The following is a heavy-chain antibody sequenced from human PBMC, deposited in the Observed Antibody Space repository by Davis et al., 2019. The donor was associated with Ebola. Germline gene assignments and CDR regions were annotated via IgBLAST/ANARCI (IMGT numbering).Heavy chain of an antibody. D-gene: IGHD3-10*01. Sequence: GESLKISCAASGFTFSSYAMSWVRQAPGKGLEWVSAISGSGGSTHYADSVKGRFTISRDNSKNTLYLQMNSLRAEDTAVYYCAADYYGSGSYYSIYYYYYYMDVWGKGTTVTVSS. CDR3: AADYYGSGSYYSIYYYYYYMDV. J-gene: IGHJ6*03. V-gene: IGHV3-23*01. CDR1: GFTFSSYA. CDR2: ISGSGGST.